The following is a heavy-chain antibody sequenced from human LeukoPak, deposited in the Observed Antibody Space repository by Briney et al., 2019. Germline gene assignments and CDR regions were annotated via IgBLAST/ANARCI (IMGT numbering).Heavy chain of an antibody. CDR1: GFTFDDYA. Sequence: PGRSLRLSCAASGFTFDDYAMHWVRQAPGNCLEWVSGISWNSGSIGYAESVQGRFTISRDDAKSSLYLQMNSLRAEDTALYYCAKDSGLDSSGYYPFGDGGQGTLVTVSS. V-gene: IGHV3-9*01. CDR3: AKDSGLDSSGYYPFGD. CDR2: ISWNSGSI. J-gene: IGHJ4*02. D-gene: IGHD3-22*01.